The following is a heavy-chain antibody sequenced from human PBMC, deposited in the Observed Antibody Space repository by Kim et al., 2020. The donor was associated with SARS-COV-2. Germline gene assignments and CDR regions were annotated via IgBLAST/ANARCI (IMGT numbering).Heavy chain of an antibody. D-gene: IGHD3-10*01. V-gene: IGHV3-33*05. CDR1: GFTFSSYG. CDR2: ISYDGSNK. CDR3: ARDPIYGSGAASTLKWWVTGMDV. J-gene: IGHJ6*02. Sequence: GGSLRLSCAASGFTFSSYGMHWVRQAPGKGLEWVAVISYDGSNKYYADSVKGRFTISRDNSKNTLYLQMNSLRAEDTAVYYCARDPIYGSGAASTLKWWVTGMDVWGQGTTVTVSS.